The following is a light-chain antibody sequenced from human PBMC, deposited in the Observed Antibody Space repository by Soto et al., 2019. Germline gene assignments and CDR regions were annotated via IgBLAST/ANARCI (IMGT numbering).Light chain of an antibody. V-gene: IGKV3-20*01. CDR3: QQYGSSPRT. Sequence: EVVLPQSPGTLSLSPGERATLSCMASQSVSSSYLAWYQQKPGQAPRLLIYGASSRATGIPDRFSGSGSGTDFTLTISRLEPEDFAVYYCQQYGSSPRTFGQGTKVDI. CDR2: GAS. CDR1: QSVSSSY. J-gene: IGKJ1*01.